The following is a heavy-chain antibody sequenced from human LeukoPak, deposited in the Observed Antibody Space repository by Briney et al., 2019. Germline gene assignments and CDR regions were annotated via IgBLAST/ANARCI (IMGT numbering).Heavy chain of an antibody. J-gene: IGHJ4*02. CDR3: AKRYYQDSSGYLGSIDY. CDR1: GFPFSSYA. D-gene: IGHD3-22*01. CDR2: ISGSGGST. Sequence: GGSLRLSCAASGFPFSSYAMNWVRPAPGKGLEWVSAISGSGGSTYYADSVKGRFTISRDNSKNTLYLQMNSLRAEDTAVYFCAKRYYQDSSGYLGSIDYWGQGTLVTVSS. V-gene: IGHV3-23*01.